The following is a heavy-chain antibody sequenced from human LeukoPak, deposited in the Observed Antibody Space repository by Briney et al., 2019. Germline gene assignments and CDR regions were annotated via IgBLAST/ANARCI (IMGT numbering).Heavy chain of an antibody. CDR1: GYSFTSYW. CDR2: IDPSDSYT. V-gene: IGHV5-10-1*01. D-gene: IGHD6-13*01. J-gene: IGHJ4*02. Sequence: GESRQTSCKGSGYSFTSYWISWVRQLPGKGLEWMGRIDPSDSYTNYSPSFQGHVTISADKSISTAYLQWSSLKASDTAMYYCARGAASADFDYWGQRPLLTFSS. CDR3: ARGAASADFDY.